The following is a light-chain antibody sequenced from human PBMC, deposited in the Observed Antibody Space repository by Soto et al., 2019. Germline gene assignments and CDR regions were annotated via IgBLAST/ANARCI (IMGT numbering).Light chain of an antibody. V-gene: IGKV1-27*01. Sequence: DIQMTQSPSSLSASVGDRVTITCRASQGVSDYLAWYQQKPGEVPKLLIYAASTLLSGVPSRFSGSGSGTDFTLTISSLPSEDVAYYYCQKYNNAPFTFGHGTKLDIK. CDR1: QGVSDY. J-gene: IGKJ3*01. CDR2: AAS. CDR3: QKYNNAPFT.